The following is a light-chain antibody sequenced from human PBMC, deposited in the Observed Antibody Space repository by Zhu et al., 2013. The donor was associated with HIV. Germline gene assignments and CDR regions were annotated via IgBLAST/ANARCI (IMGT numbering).Light chain of an antibody. V-gene: IGKV3-11*01. Sequence: EIVLTQSPATLSLSPGERATLSCRASQSVSVNLAWFQLKPGQAHKVLIYDASNRAPGIPDRFTGSGSGTEFTLTISSLEAEDFAVYYCQNRNTWPWTFGQGTKVEIK. CDR3: QNRNTWPWT. CDR2: DAS. J-gene: IGKJ1*01. CDR1: QSVSVN.